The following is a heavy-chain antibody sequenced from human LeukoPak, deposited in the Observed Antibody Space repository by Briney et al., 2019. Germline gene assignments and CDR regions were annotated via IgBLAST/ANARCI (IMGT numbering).Heavy chain of an antibody. Sequence: GGSLRLSCAASGFTFSSYGMHWVRQAPGKGLEWVAVIWYDGSNKYYADSVKGRFTISRDNSKNTLYLQMNSLRAEDTAVYYCARGGYSGYAVSKVDYWGQGTLVTVSS. CDR1: GFTFSSYG. V-gene: IGHV3-33*01. CDR2: IWYDGSNK. J-gene: IGHJ4*02. CDR3: ARGGYSGYAVSKVDY. D-gene: IGHD5-12*01.